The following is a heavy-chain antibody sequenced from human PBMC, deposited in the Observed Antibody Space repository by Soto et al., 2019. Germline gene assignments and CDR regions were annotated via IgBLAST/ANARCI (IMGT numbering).Heavy chain of an antibody. CDR1: GGSISSYY. V-gene: IGHV4-59*01. J-gene: IGHJ4*02. CDR3: ARVVWFGEDHYFDY. D-gene: IGHD3-10*01. CDR2: IYYSGST. Sequence: SETLSLTCTVSGGSISSYYWSWIRQPPGKGLEWIGYIYYSGSTNYNPSLKSRVTISVDTSKNQFSLKLSSVTAADTAVYYCARVVWFGEDHYFDYWGQGTLVTVSS.